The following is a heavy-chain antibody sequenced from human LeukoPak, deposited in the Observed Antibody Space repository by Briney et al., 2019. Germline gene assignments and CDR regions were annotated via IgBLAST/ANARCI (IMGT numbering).Heavy chain of an antibody. J-gene: IGHJ4*02. Sequence: GGSLSLSCVASGFSFNNFGLTWVRQAPGRGLEWVSSICGSGGSTHYADSVKGRFTISRDNSKNTLYLQMNSLRAGDTAVYYCAKSSYYDSSGFYREYYFDYWGQGTLVPVSS. CDR2: ICGSGGST. D-gene: IGHD3-22*01. V-gene: IGHV3-23*01. CDR3: AKSSYYDSSGFYREYYFDY. CDR1: GFSFNNFG.